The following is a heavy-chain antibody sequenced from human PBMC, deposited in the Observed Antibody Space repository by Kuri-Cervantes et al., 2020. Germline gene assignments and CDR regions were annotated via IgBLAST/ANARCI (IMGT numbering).Heavy chain of an antibody. Sequence: LSLTCAASGFTFSDYYMSWIRQAPGKGLEWVGRVRNKANSYTTECAASVKGRFTISRDDSKNSVYLQMNSLETEDTAVYYCPRVDCSGGSCYIYWGQGSLVTVSS. CDR3: PRVDCSGGSCYIY. J-gene: IGHJ4*02. CDR2: VRNKANSYTT. V-gene: IGHV3-72*01. D-gene: IGHD2-15*01. CDR1: GFTFSDYY.